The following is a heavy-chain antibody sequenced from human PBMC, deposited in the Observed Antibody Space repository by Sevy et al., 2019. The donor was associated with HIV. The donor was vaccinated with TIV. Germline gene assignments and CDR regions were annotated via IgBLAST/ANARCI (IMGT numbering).Heavy chain of an antibody. J-gene: IGHJ3*02. D-gene: IGHD6-13*01. CDR3: ARDSLGIAAAGRINYAFDI. V-gene: IGHV3-30-3*01. CDR1: GFTFSSYA. CDR2: ISYDGSNK. Sequence: GGSLRLSCAASGFTFSSYAVHWVRQAPGKGLEWVAVISYDGSNKYYADSVKGRFTISRDNSKNTLYLQMNSLRDEDTAVYYCARDSLGIAAAGRINYAFDIWGQGTMVTVSS.